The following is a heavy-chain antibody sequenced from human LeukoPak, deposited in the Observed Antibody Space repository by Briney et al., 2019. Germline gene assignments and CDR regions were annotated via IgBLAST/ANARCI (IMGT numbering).Heavy chain of an antibody. Sequence: GGSLRLSCAASGFTFSSYSMIWVRQAPGKGLEWVSSISSSSSYIYYADSVKGRFTISRDNAKNSLYLQMNSLRAEDTAVYYCARTGGSGSCFQFDPWGQGTLVTVSS. CDR2: ISSSSSYI. CDR1: GFTFSSYS. CDR3: ARTGGSGSCFQFDP. V-gene: IGHV3-21*01. J-gene: IGHJ5*02. D-gene: IGHD3-10*01.